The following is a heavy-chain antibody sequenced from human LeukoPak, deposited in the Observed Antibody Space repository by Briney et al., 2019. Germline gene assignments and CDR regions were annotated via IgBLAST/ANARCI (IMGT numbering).Heavy chain of an antibody. Sequence: SETLSLTCAVYGGSFTTYYWGWIRQPPGKGLEWIGEITHSGSTHYNPSLNSRVSISLDTSKSQFSLKLNSVTAANTAIYYCARVTRLTQFGGFWFDYWGQGILLTVSS. J-gene: IGHJ4*02. CDR2: ITHSGST. V-gene: IGHV4-34*01. CDR1: GGSFTTYY. CDR3: ARVTRLTQFGGFWFDY. D-gene: IGHD3-10*01.